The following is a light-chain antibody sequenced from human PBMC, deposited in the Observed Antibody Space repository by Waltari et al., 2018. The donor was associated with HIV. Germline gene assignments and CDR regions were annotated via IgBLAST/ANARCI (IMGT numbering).Light chain of an antibody. CDR1: TGAVTSGHY. Sequence: QAVVTQEPSLTVSPGGPVTLTCGSSTGAVTSGHYPYWFQQKPCQAPRTLIYDTSNKHAWTPARFSCSLLGGKAALTLSGAQPEDEAEYYCLLSYSAHVVFGGGTKLTVL. CDR2: DTS. J-gene: IGLJ2*01. V-gene: IGLV7-46*01. CDR3: LLSYSAHVV.